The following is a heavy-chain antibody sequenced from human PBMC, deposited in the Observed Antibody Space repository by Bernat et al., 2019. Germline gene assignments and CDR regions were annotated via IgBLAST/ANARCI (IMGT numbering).Heavy chain of an antibody. CDR3: AREGELGYCSGGSCYTGIYYYYGMDV. D-gene: IGHD2-15*01. CDR2: INPNSGGT. CDR1: GYTFTGYY. J-gene: IGHJ6*02. Sequence: QVQLVQSGAEVKKPGASVKVSCKASGYTFTGYYMHWVRQAPGQGLEWMGWINPNSGGTNYAQKFQGWVTMTRDTSISTAYMELSRLRSDDTAVYYCAREGELGYCSGGSCYTGIYYYYGMDVWGQGTTVTVSS. V-gene: IGHV1-2*04.